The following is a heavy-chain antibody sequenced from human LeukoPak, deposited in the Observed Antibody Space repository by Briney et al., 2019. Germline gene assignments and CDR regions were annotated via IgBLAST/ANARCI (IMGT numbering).Heavy chain of an antibody. CDR3: TRGRDGYNYQFDD. J-gene: IGHJ4*02. CDR1: GFSFSSYA. D-gene: IGHD5-24*01. Sequence: GGSLRLSCAASGFSFSSYAMSWVRQAPGKGLEWVGFIRSKRYRGTTEYAASVKGRFIISRDDSRSIAYLQMNSLKTEDTAVYYCTRGRDGYNYQFDDWGQGTLVTVSP. V-gene: IGHV3-49*04. CDR2: IRSKRYRGTT.